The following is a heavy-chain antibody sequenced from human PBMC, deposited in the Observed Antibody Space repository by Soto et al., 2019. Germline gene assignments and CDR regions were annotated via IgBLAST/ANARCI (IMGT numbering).Heavy chain of an antibody. J-gene: IGHJ4*02. CDR3: ARDEMTTVTFGAPSDY. Sequence: GASVKVSCKASGYTFTSYGISWVRQAPGQGLEWMGWISAYNGNTNYAQKLQGRVTMTTDTSTSTAYMELRSLRSDDTAVCYCARDEMTTVTFGAPSDYWGQGTLVTVSS. V-gene: IGHV1-18*01. D-gene: IGHD4-17*01. CDR2: ISAYNGNT. CDR1: GYTFTSYG.